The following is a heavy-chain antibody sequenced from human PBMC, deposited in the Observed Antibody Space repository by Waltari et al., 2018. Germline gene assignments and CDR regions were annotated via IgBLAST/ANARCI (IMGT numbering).Heavy chain of an antibody. Sequence: QVQLQQWGAGLLKPSETLSLTCAVYGGSFSGYYWSWIRQPPGKGLAWIGEINHSGSTNYNPSLKSRVTISVDTSKNQFSLKLSSVAAAETAVYYCARRTAARTDYWGQGTLVTGSP. J-gene: IGHJ4*02. D-gene: IGHD6-6*01. V-gene: IGHV4-34*01. CDR1: GGSFSGYY. CDR2: INHSGST. CDR3: ARRTAARTDY.